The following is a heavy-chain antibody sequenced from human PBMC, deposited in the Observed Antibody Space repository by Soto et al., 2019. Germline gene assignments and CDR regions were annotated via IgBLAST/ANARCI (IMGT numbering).Heavy chain of an antibody. J-gene: IGHJ4*02. CDR3: ATVKIYRGLNSSGSYYRPADTFDY. CDR1: GYTLTELS. V-gene: IGHV1-24*01. CDR2: FDPEDGET. D-gene: IGHD3-10*01. Sequence: ASVKVSCKVSGYTLTELSMHWVRKAPGKGLEWMGGFDPEDGETIYAQKFQSRVTMTEDTSTDTAYMELSSLRSEDTAVYYCATVKIYRGLNSSGSYYRPADTFDYWGQGTLVTVSS.